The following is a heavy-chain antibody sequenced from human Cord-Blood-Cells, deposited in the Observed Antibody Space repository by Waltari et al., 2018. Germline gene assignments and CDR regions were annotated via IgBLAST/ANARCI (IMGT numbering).Heavy chain of an antibody. CDR3: AREGHYYDSSGYYAFDI. Sequence: QVQLQESGPGLVKPSGTLSLTCAVSVGSISSSNWWSWVRQPPGKGLEWIGEIYHSGSTNYNPSLKSRVTISVDKSKNQFSLKLSSVTAADTAVYYCAREGHYYDSSGYYAFDIWGQGTMVTVSS. V-gene: IGHV4-4*02. CDR1: VGSISSSNW. CDR2: IYHSGST. J-gene: IGHJ3*02. D-gene: IGHD3-22*01.